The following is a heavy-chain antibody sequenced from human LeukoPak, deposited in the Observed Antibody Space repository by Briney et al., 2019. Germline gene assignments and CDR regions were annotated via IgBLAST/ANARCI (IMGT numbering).Heavy chain of an antibody. V-gene: IGHV3-21*01. CDR3: ARDDGSGWFYFDY. CDR2: ISSSSYI. J-gene: IGHJ4*02. D-gene: IGHD6-19*01. CDR1: GFTFSSYS. Sequence: GGSLRLFCAASGFTFSSYSMNWVRQAPGKGLEWVSSISSSSYIYYADSVKGRFTISRDNAKNSLYLQMNSLRAEDTAVYYCARDDGSGWFYFDYWGQGTLVTVSS.